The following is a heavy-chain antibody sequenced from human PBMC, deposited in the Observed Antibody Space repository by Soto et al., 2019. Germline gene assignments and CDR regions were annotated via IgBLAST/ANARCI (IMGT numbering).Heavy chain of an antibody. CDR2: IFYSGST. CDR3: ARDSSDYDILTGYREKCIDY. V-gene: IGHV4-59*01. CDR1: GASIGASY. J-gene: IGHJ4*02. D-gene: IGHD3-9*01. Sequence: PSETLSLTCTVSGASIGASYWSWIRQSPGKGLEWMGYIFYSGSTNYSPSLNSRVSMTVDSSKNQVSLTLSSVTAADTAVYYCARDSSDYDILTGYREKCIDYWGQGTLVTVSS.